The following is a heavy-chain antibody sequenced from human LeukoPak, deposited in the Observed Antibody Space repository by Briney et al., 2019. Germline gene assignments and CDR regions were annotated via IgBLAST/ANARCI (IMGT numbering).Heavy chain of an antibody. Sequence: SVKVSCKASGGTFSSYAISWVRQAPGQGLEWMGGIIPIFGTANYAQKFQGRVTITTDESTSTACMELSSLRSEDTAVYYCAREGAYYYGSGAPTRGLYYFDYWGQGTLVTVSS. CDR2: IIPIFGTA. D-gene: IGHD3-10*01. V-gene: IGHV1-69*05. CDR3: AREGAYYYGSGAPTRGLYYFDY. CDR1: GGTFSSYA. J-gene: IGHJ4*02.